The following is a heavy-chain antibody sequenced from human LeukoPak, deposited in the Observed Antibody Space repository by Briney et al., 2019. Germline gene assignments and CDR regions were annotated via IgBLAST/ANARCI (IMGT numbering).Heavy chain of an antibody. D-gene: IGHD1-26*01. CDR1: GFTFSSHW. J-gene: IGHJ6*03. CDR3: ARATWDPNYYYYMDV. Sequence: GGSLRLSCAASGFTFSSHWMSWVRQAPGKGLEWVANIKQDGSEEYYVDSVKGRFTISRDNAKNSLYLQMNSLRAEDTAVYYCARATWDPNYYYYMDVWGKGTTVTISS. CDR2: IKQDGSEE. V-gene: IGHV3-7*01.